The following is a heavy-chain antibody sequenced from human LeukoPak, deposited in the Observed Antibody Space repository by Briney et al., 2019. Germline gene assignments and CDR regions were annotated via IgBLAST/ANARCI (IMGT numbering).Heavy chain of an antibody. CDR1: GFTFSSYA. Sequence: GGSLRLSCAASGFTFSSYAMSWVRQAPGKGLEWVSTISDSGSSTYYAGSVKGRFTISRDNSKNTLYLQMNSLRAEDTAVYYCAKEIGTKLLWFGESKWGSAFDIWGQGTMVTVSS. CDR3: AKEIGTKLLWFGESKWGSAFDI. J-gene: IGHJ3*02. V-gene: IGHV3-23*01. D-gene: IGHD3-10*01. CDR2: ISDSGSST.